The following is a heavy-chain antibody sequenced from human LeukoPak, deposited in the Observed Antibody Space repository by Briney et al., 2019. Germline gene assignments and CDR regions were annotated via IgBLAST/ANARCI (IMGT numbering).Heavy chain of an antibody. D-gene: IGHD2-2*01. J-gene: IGHJ4*02. Sequence: SETLSLTCTVSGGSISSYYWTWIRQPPGRGLEWIGYIYYSGSTNYNPSLKSRVTISVDTSKNQFSLRLSSVTAADAAVYYCARVSGDQLLTFGYWGQGTLVTVSS. CDR1: GGSISSYY. CDR2: IYYSGST. V-gene: IGHV4-59*01. CDR3: ARVSGDQLLTFGY.